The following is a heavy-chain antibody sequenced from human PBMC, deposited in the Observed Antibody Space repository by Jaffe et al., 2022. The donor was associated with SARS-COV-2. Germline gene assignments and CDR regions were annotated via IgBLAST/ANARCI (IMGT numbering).Heavy chain of an antibody. CDR2: IIPIFGTA. D-gene: IGHD3-22*01. J-gene: IGHJ5*02. V-gene: IGHV1-69*01. CDR3: ARDNPVGYYYDSSGYPWWFDP. Sequence: QVQLVQSGAEVKKPGSSVKVSCKASGGTFSSYAISWVRQAPGQGLEWMGGIIPIFGTANYAQKFQGRVTITADESTSTAYMELSSLRSEDTAVYYCARDNPVGYYYDSSGYPWWFDPWGQGTLVTVSS. CDR1: GGTFSSYA.